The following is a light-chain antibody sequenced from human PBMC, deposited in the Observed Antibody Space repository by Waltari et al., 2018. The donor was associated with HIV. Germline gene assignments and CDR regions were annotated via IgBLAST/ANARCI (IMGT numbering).Light chain of an antibody. CDR2: YDS. CDR3: QVWDSITDHVL. V-gene: IGLV3-21*04. CDR1: NIGTKS. Sequence: SYVLAQPPSVSVAPGKTARIACGGNNIGTKSVHCYQQGPGQAPGLVIYYDSDRPSGIPERISGSSSGNTATLTISRVEAGDEADYYCQVWDSITDHVLFGGGTKLTVL. J-gene: IGLJ2*01.